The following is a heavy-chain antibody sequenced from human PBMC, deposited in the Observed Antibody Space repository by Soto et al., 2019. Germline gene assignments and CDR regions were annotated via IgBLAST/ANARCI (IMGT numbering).Heavy chain of an antibody. D-gene: IGHD6-6*01. CDR1: GGSISSYY. CDR2: IYYSGST. V-gene: IGHV4-59*01. CDR3: AKYSSSSMGDYYYYGMDV. Sequence: LSLTCTVSGGSISSYYWSWIRQPPGKGLEWTGYIYYSGSTNYNPSLKSRVTISVDTSKNQFSLKLSSVTAADTAVYYCAKYSSSSMGDYYYYGMDVWGQGTTVTVSS. J-gene: IGHJ6*02.